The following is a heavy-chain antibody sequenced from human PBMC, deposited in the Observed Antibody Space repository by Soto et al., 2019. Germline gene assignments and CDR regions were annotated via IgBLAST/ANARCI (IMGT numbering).Heavy chain of an antibody. CDR3: AKGTDSSGWPNWFDP. CDR2: ISGSGGST. D-gene: IGHD6-19*01. J-gene: IGHJ5*02. Sequence: GGSLRLSCAASGFTFSSYAMSWVRQAPGKGLEWVSAISGSGGSTYYADSVKGRFTISRDNSKSTLYLQMNSLRAEDTAVYYCAKGTDSSGWPNWFDPWGQGTLVTVSS. CDR1: GFTFSSYA. V-gene: IGHV3-23*01.